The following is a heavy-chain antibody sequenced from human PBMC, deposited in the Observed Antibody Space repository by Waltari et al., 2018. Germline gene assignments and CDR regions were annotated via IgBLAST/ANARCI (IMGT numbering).Heavy chain of an antibody. D-gene: IGHD6-13*01. CDR1: GGSFSGYY. Sequence: QVQLQQWGAGLLKPSETLSLTCAVYGGSFSGYYWSWIRQPPGKGLEWIGEINHSGSTNYNPSLKSRVTISVDTSKNQFSLKLSAVTAADTAVYYCARRFRQQLVNRRYYYFDYWGQGTLVTVSS. CDR3: ARRFRQQLVNRRYYYFDY. V-gene: IGHV4-34*01. J-gene: IGHJ4*02. CDR2: INHSGST.